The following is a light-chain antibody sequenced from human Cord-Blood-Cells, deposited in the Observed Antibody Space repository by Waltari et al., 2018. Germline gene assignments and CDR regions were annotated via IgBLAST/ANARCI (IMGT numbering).Light chain of an antibody. CDR3: AAWDDSLNGVV. Sequence: QSVLPPPPSASGTPGQRVTISCSGSSSTLGSTPVNWYQQLPGTAPKLLIYSNNQRPSGVPDRFSGSKSGTSASLAISGLQSEDEADYYCAAWDDSLNGVVFGGGTKLTVL. J-gene: IGLJ2*01. CDR2: SNN. V-gene: IGLV1-44*01. CDR1: SSTLGSTP.